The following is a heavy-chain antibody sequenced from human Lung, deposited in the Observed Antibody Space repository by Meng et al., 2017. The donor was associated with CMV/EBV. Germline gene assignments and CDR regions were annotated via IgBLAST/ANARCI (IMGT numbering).Heavy chain of an antibody. Sequence: GESXKISCAASGFTFSSYAMHWVRQAPGKGLEWVSAISGSATYTYYADSVKGRFTISRDNSKNTLFLQLNSLRAEDTAIYYCVKDGGDITKNIVGGGFDIXGRGXKVTVSS. CDR3: VKDGGDITKNIVGGGFDI. CDR2: ISGSATYT. V-gene: IGHV3-23*01. CDR1: GFTFSSYA. D-gene: IGHD3-16*01. J-gene: IGHJ3*02.